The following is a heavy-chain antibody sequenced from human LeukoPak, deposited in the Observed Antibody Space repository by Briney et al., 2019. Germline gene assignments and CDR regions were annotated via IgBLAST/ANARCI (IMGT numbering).Heavy chain of an antibody. CDR1: GFSFSSYS. Sequence: GGSLKLSCAASGFSFSSYSMNWVRQAPGKGLEYVSYISSGSGTIYYADSVQGRFTISRDNAKNSLYLQMNSLSAEDTAVYYCARAQKYSYDAFDIWGQGTMVTVSS. D-gene: IGHD4-11*01. V-gene: IGHV3-48*04. CDR2: ISSGSGTI. CDR3: ARAQKYSYDAFDI. J-gene: IGHJ3*02.